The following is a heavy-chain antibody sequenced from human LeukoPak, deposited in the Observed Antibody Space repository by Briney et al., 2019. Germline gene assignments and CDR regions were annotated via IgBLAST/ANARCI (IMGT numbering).Heavy chain of an antibody. CDR2: INWNGGST. J-gene: IGHJ4*02. D-gene: IGHD6-6*01. CDR1: GFTFDDYG. CDR3: AKAYSSSWVYYFDY. V-gene: IGHV3-20*04. Sequence: RPGGSLRLSCAASGFTFDDYGMSWVRQAPGKGLEWVSGINWNGGSTGYADSVKGRFTISRDNAKNSLYLQMNSLRAEDTALYYCAKAYSSSWVYYFDYWGQGTLVTVSS.